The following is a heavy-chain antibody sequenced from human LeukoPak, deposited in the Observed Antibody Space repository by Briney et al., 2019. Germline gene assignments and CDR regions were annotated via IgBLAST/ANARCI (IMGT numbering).Heavy chain of an antibody. CDR1: GGTFSSYA. Sequence: ASVKVSCKASGGTFSSYAISWVRQAPGQGLEWMGGIIPIFGTANYAQKFQGRVTITAGESTSTAYMELSSLRSEDTAVYYCARGLEYSSGYYFDYWGQGTLVTVSS. CDR3: ARGLEYSSGYYFDY. J-gene: IGHJ4*02. CDR2: IIPIFGTA. D-gene: IGHD3-22*01. V-gene: IGHV1-69*13.